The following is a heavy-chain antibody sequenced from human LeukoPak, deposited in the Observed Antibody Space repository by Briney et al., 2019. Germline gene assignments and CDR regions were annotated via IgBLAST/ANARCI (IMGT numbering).Heavy chain of an antibody. CDR1: GGSFSGYY. CDR2: INHSGSI. D-gene: IGHD3-22*01. V-gene: IGHV4-34*01. CDR3: ARMSLGRRKTYYYDSSGYYPFDY. Sequence: PSETLSLTCAVYGGSFSGYYWSWIRQPPGKGLEWIGEINHSGSINYNPSLKSRVTISVDTSKSQFSLKLSSVTAADTAVYYCARMSLGRRKTYYYDSSGYYPFDYWGQGTLVTVSS. J-gene: IGHJ4*02.